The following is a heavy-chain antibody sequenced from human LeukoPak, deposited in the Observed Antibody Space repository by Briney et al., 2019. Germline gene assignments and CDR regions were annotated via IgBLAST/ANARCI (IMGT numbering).Heavy chain of an antibody. Sequence: GGSLRLSCAASGFIVSSNYMSWVRRAPGKGLEWVSVIYSGGSTYYADSVKGRFTISRDNSKNTVYLQMNSLRAEDTAVYYCAREAGSGSYHYYYMDVWGKGTTVTVSS. V-gene: IGHV3-66*02. D-gene: IGHD3-10*01. CDR2: IYSGGST. CDR1: GFIVSSNY. CDR3: AREAGSGSYHYYYMDV. J-gene: IGHJ6*03.